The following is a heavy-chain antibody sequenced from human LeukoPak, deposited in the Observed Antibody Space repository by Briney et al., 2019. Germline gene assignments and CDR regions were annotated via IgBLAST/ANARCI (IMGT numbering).Heavy chain of an antibody. Sequence: PGGSLRLSCAASGFTFSSYGMHWVRQAPGKGLEWVAFIRYDGSNKYYADSVKGRFTISRDNSKNTLYLQMNSLGAEDTAVYYCAKGSRGSGSYLGLTNYYYMDVWGKGTTVTISS. CDR3: AKGSRGSGSYLGLTNYYYMDV. V-gene: IGHV3-30*02. J-gene: IGHJ6*03. CDR2: IRYDGSNK. CDR1: GFTFSSYG. D-gene: IGHD3-10*01.